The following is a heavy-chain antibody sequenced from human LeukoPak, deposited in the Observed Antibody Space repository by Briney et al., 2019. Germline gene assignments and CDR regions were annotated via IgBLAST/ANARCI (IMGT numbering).Heavy chain of an antibody. J-gene: IGHJ4*02. V-gene: IGHV4-59*01. Sequence: SETLSLTCTVSGGSISSYYWSWIRQPPGKGLEWIGYIYYSGSTNYNPSLKSRVTISVDTSKNQFSLKLSSVTAADTAVYYCIRGSGFYNYWGQGTLVTVSS. D-gene: IGHD6-19*01. CDR3: IRGSGFYNY. CDR2: IYYSGST. CDR1: GGSISSYY.